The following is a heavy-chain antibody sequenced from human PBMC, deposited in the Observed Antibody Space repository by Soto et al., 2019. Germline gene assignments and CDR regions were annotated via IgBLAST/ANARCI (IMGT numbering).Heavy chain of an antibody. J-gene: IGHJ4*02. Sequence: ASVKVSCKAFGFIFNNYAISWVRQAPGQGLEWMGWISANSGNTNYAQKLQGRVTMTTDTSTSTAYMELRSLRSDDTAVYYCAPAGNYDRSGRDFWGEGTLVTVSA. CDR2: ISANSGNT. CDR1: GFIFNNYA. D-gene: IGHD3-22*01. CDR3: APAGNYDRSGRDF. V-gene: IGHV1-18*04.